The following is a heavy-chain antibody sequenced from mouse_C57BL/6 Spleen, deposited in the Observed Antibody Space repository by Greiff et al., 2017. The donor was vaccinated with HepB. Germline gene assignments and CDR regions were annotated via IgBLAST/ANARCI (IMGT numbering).Heavy chain of an antibody. D-gene: IGHD1-1*01. CDR1: GYTFTDYY. Sequence: QVQLKESGAELVRPGASVKLSCKASGYTFTDYYINWVKQRPGQGLEWIARIYPGSGNTYYNEKFKGKATLTSEKSSSTAYMQLSSLTSDDSAVYFCARSPYYYGSSHDDYWGQGTTLTVSS. CDR2: IYPGSGNT. V-gene: IGHV1-76*01. CDR3: ARSPYYYGSSHDDY. J-gene: IGHJ2*01.